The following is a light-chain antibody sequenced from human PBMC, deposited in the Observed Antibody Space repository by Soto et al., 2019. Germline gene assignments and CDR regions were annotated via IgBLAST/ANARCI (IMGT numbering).Light chain of an antibody. Sequence: QAVRKHPPSASGTPGQRVTSPCSGSSPNIGSNYVYWYQQLPGTAPKLLIYRNNRRPSGVPDRFSGSKSGTSAFLAISGLRSEDEADYYCAAWDDSLSAHYVFGTGTKVTVL. CDR3: AAWDDSLSAHYV. V-gene: IGLV1-47*01. CDR2: RNN. J-gene: IGLJ1*01. CDR1: SPNIGSNY.